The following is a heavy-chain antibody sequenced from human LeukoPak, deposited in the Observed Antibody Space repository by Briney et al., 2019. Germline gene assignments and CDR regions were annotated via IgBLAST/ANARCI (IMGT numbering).Heavy chain of an antibody. D-gene: IGHD4-17*01. J-gene: IGHJ4*02. CDR3: AREGDYDGKNY. CDR2: IYSGGST. CDR1: GFTVSSNY. Sequence: HAGGSLRLSCAASGFTVSSNYMSWVRQAPGKGLEWVSVIYSGGSTYYADSVKGRFTISRDNSKNTLYLQMNSLRAEDTAVYYCAREGDYDGKNYWGQGTLVTVFS. V-gene: IGHV3-53*01.